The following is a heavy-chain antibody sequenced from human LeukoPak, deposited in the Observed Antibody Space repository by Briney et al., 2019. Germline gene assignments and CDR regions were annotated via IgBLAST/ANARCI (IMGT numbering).Heavy chain of an antibody. V-gene: IGHV4-59*08. J-gene: IGHJ4*02. D-gene: IGHD2/OR15-2a*01. CDR3: AGHHPRNTVDF. CDR2: ISDIGSI. Sequence: SETLSLTCTVSGGSISRYYWTWIRQPPGKGLEWIAYISDIGSINYNPSLKSRVTISLDTSKNQFSLKLSSVTAADTAVYYCAGHHPRNTVDFWGQGTLVTVSS. CDR1: GGSISRYY.